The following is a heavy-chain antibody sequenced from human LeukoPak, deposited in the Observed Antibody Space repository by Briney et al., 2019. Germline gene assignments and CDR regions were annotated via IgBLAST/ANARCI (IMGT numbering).Heavy chain of an antibody. J-gene: IGHJ4*02. CDR3: ARTPKYVVPAAPSQGPFDY. D-gene: IGHD2-2*01. CDR2: INHSGST. CDR1: GGSFSGYY. Sequence: SETLSLTCAVYGGSFSGYYWSWIRQPPGKGLEWIGEINHSGSTNYNPSLKSRVTISVDTSKNQFSLKLSSVTAADTAVYYCARTPKYVVPAAPSQGPFDYWGQGTLVTVSS. V-gene: IGHV4-34*01.